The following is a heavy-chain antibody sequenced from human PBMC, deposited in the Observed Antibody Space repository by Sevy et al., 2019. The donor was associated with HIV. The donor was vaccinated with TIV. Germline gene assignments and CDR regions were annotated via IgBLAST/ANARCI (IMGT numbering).Heavy chain of an antibody. D-gene: IGHD1-20*01. Sequence: GGSLRLSCAASGFTFSSYGMHWVPQAPGKGLEWVAVIWYDGSNKYYAYSVKGRFTISRDNSKNTLYLQMNRLRAEATAVYYCVREIWDSWNDVGYYCYYGMDVWGQGTTVTVSS. CDR2: IWYDGSNK. CDR1: GFTFSSYG. J-gene: IGHJ6*02. V-gene: IGHV3-33*01. CDR3: VREIWDSWNDVGYYCYYGMDV.